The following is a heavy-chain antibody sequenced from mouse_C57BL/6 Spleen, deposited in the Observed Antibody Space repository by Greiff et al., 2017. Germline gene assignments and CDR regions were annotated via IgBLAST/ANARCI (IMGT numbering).Heavy chain of an antibody. V-gene: IGHV6-3*01. CDR2: IRLKSDNYAT. CDR3: TGGGAWCAY. J-gene: IGHJ3*01. CDR1: GFTFSNYW. Sequence: EVKLEASGGGLVQPGGSMKLSCVASGFTFSNYWMNWVRQSPEKGLEWVAQIRLKSDNYATHYAESVKGRFTISRDDSKSSVYLQMNNLRAEDTGIYYCTGGGAWCAYWGQGTLVTVSA.